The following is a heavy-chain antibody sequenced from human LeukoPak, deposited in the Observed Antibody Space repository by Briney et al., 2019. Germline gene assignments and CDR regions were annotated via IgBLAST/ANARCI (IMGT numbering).Heavy chain of an antibody. V-gene: IGHV1-69*05. J-gene: IGHJ5*02. D-gene: IGHD3-3*01. Sequence: GASVKVSCKASGGTFSSYAISWVRQAPGQGLEWMGGIIPIFGTANYAQKFQGRVTITTDESTSTAYMELSSLRSEDTAVYYCARAPPTYDFIPPGWFDPWGQGTLVTVSS. CDR1: GGTFSSYA. CDR2: IIPIFGTA. CDR3: ARAPPTYDFIPPGWFDP.